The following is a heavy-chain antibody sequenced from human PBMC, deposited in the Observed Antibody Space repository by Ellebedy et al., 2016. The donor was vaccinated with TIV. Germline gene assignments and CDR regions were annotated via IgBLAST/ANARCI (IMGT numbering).Heavy chain of an antibody. Sequence: GESLKISCAASGFSFSAYWMTWVRQAPGKGLEWVSGFGISGDATYYADSVKGRFTISRDNSRNTLYLQMNSLRAEDTAIYYCARGRSGTYIHHAFDYWGPGTLVTVSS. CDR2: FGISGDAT. D-gene: IGHD1-14*01. V-gene: IGHV3-23*01. CDR3: ARGRSGTYIHHAFDY. J-gene: IGHJ4*02. CDR1: GFSFSAYW.